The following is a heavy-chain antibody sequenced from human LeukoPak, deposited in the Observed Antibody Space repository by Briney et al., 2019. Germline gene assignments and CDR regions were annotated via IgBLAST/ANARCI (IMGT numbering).Heavy chain of an antibody. CDR1: GFTFSSYS. Sequence: GGSLRLSCAASGFTFSSYSMNWVRQAPGKGLEWASYISSSSSTIYYADSVKGRFTISRDNAKNSLYLQMNSLRAEDTAVYYCAREWRVTMIVPFDPWGQGTLVTVSS. CDR2: ISSSSSTI. J-gene: IGHJ5*02. V-gene: IGHV3-48*01. CDR3: AREWRVTMIVPFDP. D-gene: IGHD3-22*01.